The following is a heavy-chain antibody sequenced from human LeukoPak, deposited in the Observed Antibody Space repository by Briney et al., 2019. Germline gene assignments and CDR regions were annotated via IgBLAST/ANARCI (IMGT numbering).Heavy chain of an antibody. CDR1: GESFTTHY. CDR3: AREGRLAAALEY. V-gene: IGHV4-34*01. Sequence: PSETLSLTCAVSGESFTTHYWSWTRQPPGKRLEWIGEINHSGTTNYNPSLKSRVTMSVDTSKKQFSLNLTYVTAADTAVYYCAREGRLAAALEYWGQGTLVTVSS. J-gene: IGHJ4*02. CDR2: INHSGTT. D-gene: IGHD6-13*01.